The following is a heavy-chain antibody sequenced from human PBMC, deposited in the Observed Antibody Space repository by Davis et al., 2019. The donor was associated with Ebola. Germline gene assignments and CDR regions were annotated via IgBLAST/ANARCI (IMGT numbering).Heavy chain of an antibody. CDR1: GFIFTSHG. CDR3: AREGVHYYDSSGFV. CDR2: ISHDGNEK. D-gene: IGHD3-22*01. J-gene: IGHJ4*02. Sequence: PGGSLRLSCAASGFIFTSHGMHWVRQAPGKGLEWVAVISHDGNEKHYADSVKGRFTISRDNSKNTLDLQMNSLRAEDTAVYYCAREGVHYYDSSGFVWGQGTLVTVSS. V-gene: IGHV3-30*03.